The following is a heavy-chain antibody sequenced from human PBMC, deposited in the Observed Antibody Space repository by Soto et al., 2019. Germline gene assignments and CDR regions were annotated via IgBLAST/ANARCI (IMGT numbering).Heavy chain of an antibody. CDR3: AKEGTSGLYYFDY. J-gene: IGHJ4*02. CDR1: GITFRSYS. CDR2: ISGSGGSP. Sequence: GGPLRSSCAASGITFRSYSLTWLHKAPGKGLEWVSTISGSGGSPYYADSVKGRFTISRDNSKNTLYLQMNSLRAGDSAIYYCAKEGTSGLYYFDYWGQGTLVTVSS. D-gene: IGHD6-19*01. V-gene: IGHV3-23*01.